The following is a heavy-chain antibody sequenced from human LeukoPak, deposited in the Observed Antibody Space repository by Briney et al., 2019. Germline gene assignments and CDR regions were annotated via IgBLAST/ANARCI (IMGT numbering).Heavy chain of an antibody. D-gene: IGHD4/OR15-4a*01. J-gene: IGHJ6*02. V-gene: IGHV3-20*01. Sequence: PGGSLRLSCAASGFTFDDYGMSWVRQAQGKGLEGVSGTNWNGGSTNYADSVKGRFTISRNNAKNSLYLQMNSLRVEDTALYHCARGPANHYGMDVWGQGTTVTVSS. CDR1: GFTFDDYG. CDR2: TNWNGGST. CDR3: ARGPANHYGMDV.